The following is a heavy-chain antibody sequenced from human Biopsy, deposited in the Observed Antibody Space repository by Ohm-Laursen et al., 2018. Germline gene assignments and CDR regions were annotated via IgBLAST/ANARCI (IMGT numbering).Heavy chain of an antibody. V-gene: IGHV4-4*07. CDR2: IYTSGSP. D-gene: IGHD6-19*01. Sequence: GTLSLTCTVSGDSINNYYWSWIRQPAGKGLEWIGRIYTSGSPNYNLSLESRVTMSVDTSKNQFPLNLSSVTAADTAIYYCARGMRSSGWPYFDSWGQGTLVTVSS. CDR3: ARGMRSSGWPYFDS. CDR1: GDSINNYY. J-gene: IGHJ4*02.